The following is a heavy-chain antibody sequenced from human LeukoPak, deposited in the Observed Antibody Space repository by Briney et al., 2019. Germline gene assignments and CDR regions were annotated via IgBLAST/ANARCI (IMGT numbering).Heavy chain of an antibody. CDR1: GFTFSSYE. CDR3: ARYRYSYGCYYFDY. J-gene: IGHJ4*02. Sequence: GGSLRLSCAASGFTFSSYEMNWVRQAPGKGLEWVSYISSSSSTIYYADSVKGRFTISRDNAKNSLYLQTNSLRAEDTAVYYCARYRYSYGCYYFDYWGQGTLVTVSS. V-gene: IGHV3-48*03. CDR2: ISSSSSTI. D-gene: IGHD5-18*01.